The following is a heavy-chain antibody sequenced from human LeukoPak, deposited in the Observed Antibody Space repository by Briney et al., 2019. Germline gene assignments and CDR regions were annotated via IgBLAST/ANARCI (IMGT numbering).Heavy chain of an antibody. D-gene: IGHD6-19*01. Sequence: GGSLRLSCAASGFTFSSYWMHWVRQAPGKGLVWVSRINTDGSSTSYADSVKGRFTISRDNSKNTLYLQMNSLRAEDTAVYYCAKDRVSSGWYLSTYYGMDVWGQGTTVTVSS. J-gene: IGHJ6*02. V-gene: IGHV3-74*01. CDR3: AKDRVSSGWYLSTYYGMDV. CDR2: INTDGSST. CDR1: GFTFSSYW.